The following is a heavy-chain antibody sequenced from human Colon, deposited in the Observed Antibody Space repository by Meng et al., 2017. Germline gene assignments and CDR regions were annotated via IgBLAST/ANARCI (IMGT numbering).Heavy chain of an antibody. CDR1: GISISSATY. CDR3: ARAPIVVVPAARGFDY. CDR2: SYHSGST. J-gene: IGHJ4*02. D-gene: IGHD2-2*01. Sequence: QVQLQESGPGLVKPSGTLSLTCAASGISISSATYWSWVRQPPGKGLEWIGESYHSGSTNYNPSLKSRVTISVDKSKNQFSLILTSVTAADTAVYYCARAPIVVVPAARGFDYWGQGTLVTVSS. V-gene: IGHV4-4*02.